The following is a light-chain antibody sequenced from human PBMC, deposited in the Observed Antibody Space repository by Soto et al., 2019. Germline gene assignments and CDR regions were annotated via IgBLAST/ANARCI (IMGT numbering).Light chain of an antibody. CDR1: QSVSSY. J-gene: IGKJ1*01. Sequence: EIVLTQSPATLSLSPGERATLSCRASQSVSSYLAWYQQKPGQAPRLLIYDTSNRATGIPARFSGSGSGTDFTLTISSLAPEXXXXXXXXXRNNWPWTFGQGTKVEIK. CDR3: XXRNNWPWT. V-gene: IGKV3-11*01. CDR2: DTS.